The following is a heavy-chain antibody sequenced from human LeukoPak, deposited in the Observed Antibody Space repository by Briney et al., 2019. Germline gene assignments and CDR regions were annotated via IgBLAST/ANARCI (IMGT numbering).Heavy chain of an antibody. CDR1: GFTLSTYW. D-gene: IGHD6-19*01. Sequence: GGSLRLSCAASGFTLSTYWMHWVRQAPGKGLVWVARINSDGSSTNYADSVKGRFTISRDNAKDTLYLQMNSLRAEDTAVYYCARGQWLVSHWYFDLWGRGTLVTVSS. V-gene: IGHV3-74*01. CDR3: ARGQWLVSHWYFDL. CDR2: INSDGSST. J-gene: IGHJ2*01.